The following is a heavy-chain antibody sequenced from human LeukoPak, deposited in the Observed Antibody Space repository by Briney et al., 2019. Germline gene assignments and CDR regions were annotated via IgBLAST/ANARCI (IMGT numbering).Heavy chain of an antibody. D-gene: IGHD5-12*01. CDR2: IYSRGST. J-gene: IGHJ4*02. Sequence: SGGSLRLSCAASGFTVSNNYMSWVRQAPGKGLEWVSVIYSRGSTYYADSVKGRFTISRDNSKNTLYLQMNSLRAEDTAVYYCARLIVGTNPADEYFDYWGQGTLVTVSS. CDR1: GFTVSNNY. V-gene: IGHV3-66*01. CDR3: ARLIVGTNPADEYFDY.